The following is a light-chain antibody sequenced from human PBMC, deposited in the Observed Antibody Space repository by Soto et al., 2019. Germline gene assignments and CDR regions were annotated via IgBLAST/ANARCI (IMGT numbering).Light chain of an antibody. Sequence: EIVLTQSPCTLSPSPGERATLSCRASQSVSTRYLAWYQQKPGEAPRLLIYGASNRAAGIPGRFSGGGSGTVFTLTSSRQEAEVFAVYYCQHCGSSADFGPGTKVDIK. V-gene: IGKV3-20*01. CDR2: GAS. CDR3: QHCGSSAD. J-gene: IGKJ3*01. CDR1: QSVSTRY.